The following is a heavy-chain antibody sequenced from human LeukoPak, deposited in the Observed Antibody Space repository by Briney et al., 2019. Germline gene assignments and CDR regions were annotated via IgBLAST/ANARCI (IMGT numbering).Heavy chain of an antibody. J-gene: IGHJ6*02. CDR2: INHSGST. Sequence: PSETLSLTCAVYGGSFSGYYWSWIRQPPGKGLEWIGEINHSGSTNYNPSLKSRVTISVDTSKNQFSLKLSSVTAADTAVYYCARATRGGGPCGRDVGGQGTTVTV. D-gene: IGHD2-2*01. V-gene: IGHV4-34*01. CDR1: GGSFSGYY. CDR3: ARATRGGGPCGRDV.